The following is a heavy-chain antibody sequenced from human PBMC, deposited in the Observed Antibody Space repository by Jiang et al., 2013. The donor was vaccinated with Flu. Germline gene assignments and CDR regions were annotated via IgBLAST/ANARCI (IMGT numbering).Heavy chain of an antibody. D-gene: IGHD1-26*01. CDR1: GFTFSSYG. Sequence: QLLESGGGVVQPGRSLRLSCAASGFTFSSYGMHWVRQAPGKGLEWVAVISYDGSNKYYADSVKGRFTISRDNSKNTLYLQMNSLRAEDTAVYYCAKDGLEWELLLYRFDYWGQGTLVTVSS. V-gene: IGHV3-30*18. CDR2: ISYDGSNK. J-gene: IGHJ4*02. CDR3: AKDGLEWELLLYRFDY.